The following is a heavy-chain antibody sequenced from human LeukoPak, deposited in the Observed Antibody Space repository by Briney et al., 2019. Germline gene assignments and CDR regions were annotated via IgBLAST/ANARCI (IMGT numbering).Heavy chain of an antibody. CDR2: IKQDGSKK. J-gene: IGHJ4*02. CDR1: GFTFSNYW. D-gene: IGHD5-24*01. V-gene: IGHV3-7*01. Sequence: GGSLRLSCAASGFTFSNYWMNWVRQAPGKGLEWVANIKQDGSKKHYVDSEKGRFTISRDNAKNSLYLQMNSLRAEDTAVYYCARAGREDAYEIGVFYCDFWGQGTLVPVSS. CDR3: ARAGREDAYEIGVFYCDF.